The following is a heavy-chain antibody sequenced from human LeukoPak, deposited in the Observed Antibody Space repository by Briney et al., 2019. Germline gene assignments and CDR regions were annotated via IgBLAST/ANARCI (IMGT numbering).Heavy chain of an antibody. CDR3: ARVIYCSGGSCYDGAWFDP. D-gene: IGHD2-15*01. CDR2: IYHGGST. J-gene: IGHJ5*02. Sequence: SETLSLTCGVSGYSISSGYYWGWIRQPPGQGLAWIGSIYHGGSTYYNPSLKSRVTISVDTSKNQFSLKLSSLTAADTAVYYCARVIYCSGGSCYDGAWFDPWGQGTLVTVSS. V-gene: IGHV4-38-2*01. CDR1: GYSISSGYY.